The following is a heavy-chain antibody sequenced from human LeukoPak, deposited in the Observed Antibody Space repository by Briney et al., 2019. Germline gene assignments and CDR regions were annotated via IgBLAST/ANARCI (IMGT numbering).Heavy chain of an antibody. CDR2: IYYSGST. J-gene: IGHJ5*02. Sequence: SETLSLTCTVSGGSISSGDYYWSWIRQPPGKGLEWIGYIYYSGSTYYNPSLKSRVTISVDTSKNQFSLKLSSVTAADTAVYYCARDFQGGPNDPWGQGTLVTVSS. V-gene: IGHV4-30-4*01. CDR3: ARDFQGGPNDP. CDR1: GGSISSGDYY. D-gene: IGHD2-15*01.